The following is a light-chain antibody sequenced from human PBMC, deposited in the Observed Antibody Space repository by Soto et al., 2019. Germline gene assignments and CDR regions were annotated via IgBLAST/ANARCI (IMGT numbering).Light chain of an antibody. Sequence: QSALTQPPSVSAAPRQKVTISCSGATSNIGSNYVSWYQQLPRTAPKLLIYDNNKRPSGIPDRYSGSKSGTSATLGISGLQTGDEADYYCATWDNSLSGGGVVFGGGTKLTVL. CDR1: TSNIGSNY. CDR2: DNN. CDR3: ATWDNSLSGGGVV. V-gene: IGLV1-51*01. J-gene: IGLJ2*01.